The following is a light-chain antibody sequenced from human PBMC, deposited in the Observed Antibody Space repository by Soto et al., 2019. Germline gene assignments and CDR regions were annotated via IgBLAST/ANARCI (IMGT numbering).Light chain of an antibody. CDR2: GAS. CDR1: QSVSSSY. CDR3: QQYGSSPRT. V-gene: IGKV3-20*01. Sequence: EIVLTQYPGTLSLSPGERATLSCRASQSVSSSYLAWYQQKPGQAPRLLIYGASSRATGIPDRFSGSGSGTDFTLTISRMEPEDFAVYYFQQYGSSPRTFGQGTKVKIE. J-gene: IGKJ1*01.